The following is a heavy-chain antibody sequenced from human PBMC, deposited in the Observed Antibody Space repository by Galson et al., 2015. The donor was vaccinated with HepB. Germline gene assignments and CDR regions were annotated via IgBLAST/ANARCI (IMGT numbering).Heavy chain of an antibody. V-gene: IGHV4-61*02. CDR2: IYTSGST. D-gene: IGHD3-16*01. CDR3: ARGLGGLGY. J-gene: IGHJ4*02. Sequence: TLSLTCTVSGGSISSGSYYWSWIRQPAGKGLEWIGRIYTSGSTNYNPSLKSRVTISVDTSKNQFSLKLSSVTAADTAVYYCARGLGGLGYWGQGTLVTVSS. CDR1: GGSISSGSYY.